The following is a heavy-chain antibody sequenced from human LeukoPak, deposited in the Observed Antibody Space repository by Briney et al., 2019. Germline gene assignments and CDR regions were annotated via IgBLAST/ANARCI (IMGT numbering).Heavy chain of an antibody. D-gene: IGHD6-13*01. J-gene: IGHJ1*01. Sequence: SVKVSCKASGGTFSSYAISWVRQAPGQGLEWMGGIIPIFGTANYAQKFQGRVTITADESTSTAYMELSSLRSEDTAVYYCARDPDKYSSSWFEYFQHWGQGTLVTVSS. CDR3: ARDPDKYSSSWFEYFQH. V-gene: IGHV1-69*01. CDR1: GGTFSSYA. CDR2: IIPIFGTA.